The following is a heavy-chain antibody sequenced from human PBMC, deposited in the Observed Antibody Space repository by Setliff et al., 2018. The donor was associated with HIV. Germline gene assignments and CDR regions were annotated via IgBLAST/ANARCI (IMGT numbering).Heavy chain of an antibody. CDR1: GYSFVDFW. CDR3: ARLLDNSGGWPFDY. V-gene: IGHV5-51*01. D-gene: IGHD6-19*01. CDR2: IYPGGSDS. Sequence: PGESLKISCHLSGYSFVDFWIGWVRQMPGKGLEWVGFIYPGGSDSRYSPSFRGQVTISADKSTTTAYLQWSSLKASDTAMYFCARLLDNSGGWPFDYWGQGTLVTVSS. J-gene: IGHJ4*02.